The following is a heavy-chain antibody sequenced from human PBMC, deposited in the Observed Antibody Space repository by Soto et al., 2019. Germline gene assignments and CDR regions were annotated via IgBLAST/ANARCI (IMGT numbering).Heavy chain of an antibody. D-gene: IGHD2-15*01. V-gene: IGHV1-2*04. J-gene: IGHJ6*03. Sequence: QVQLVQSGAEVKKPGASVKVSCKASGYTFTGYYMHWVRQAPGQGLEWMGWINPNSGGTNYAQKFKVWVTMTRETSISASYMEVSRLRSDDTAVYYCAREVDYYYYMDVCGKGTTVTVSS. CDR1: GYTFTGYY. CDR2: INPNSGGT. CDR3: AREVDYYYYMDV.